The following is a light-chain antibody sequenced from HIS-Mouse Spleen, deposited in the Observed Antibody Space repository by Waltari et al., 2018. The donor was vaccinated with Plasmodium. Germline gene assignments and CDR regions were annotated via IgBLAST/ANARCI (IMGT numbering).Light chain of an antibody. CDR2: DVS. J-gene: IGLJ2*01. CDR1: SRAVGGYNY. V-gene: IGLV2-11*01. CDR3: CSYAGSYTVV. Sequence: QSALTQPRSVSASPGQSVTISCTGTSRAVGGYNYVSWYQQHPGKAPKLMIYDVSKRPSGVPDRFSGSKSGNTASLTISGLQAEDEADYYCCSYAGSYTVVFGGGTKLTVL.